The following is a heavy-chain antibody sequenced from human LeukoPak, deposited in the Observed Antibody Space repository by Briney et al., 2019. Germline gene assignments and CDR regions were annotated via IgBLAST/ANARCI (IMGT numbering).Heavy chain of an antibody. CDR2: IYHSGST. V-gene: IGHV4-38-2*01. D-gene: IGHD3-10*01. CDR3: ARSTMVRGNWFDP. CDR1: GYSISSGYY. J-gene: IGHJ5*02. Sequence: SETLSLTCAVSGYSISSGYYWGWIRQPPGKGLDWIGSIYHSGSTYYNPSLKSRVTISVDTSKNQFSLKLSSVTAADTAVYYCARSTMVRGNWFDPWGQGTLVTVSS.